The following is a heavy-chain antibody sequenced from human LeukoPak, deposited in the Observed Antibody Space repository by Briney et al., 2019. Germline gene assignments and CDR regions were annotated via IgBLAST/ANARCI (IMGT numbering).Heavy chain of an antibody. Sequence: SETLSLTCTVSGDSISSYYWSWIRQPPGKGLEWIGYIYYSGTTNYNPSLKSRVTISVDTSKNQFSLKLSSVTAADTAVFYCAREMTNMGAFDIWGQGTMVTVSS. CDR2: IYYSGTT. V-gene: IGHV4-59*01. CDR1: GDSISSYY. CDR3: AREMTNMGAFDI. D-gene: IGHD4-11*01. J-gene: IGHJ3*02.